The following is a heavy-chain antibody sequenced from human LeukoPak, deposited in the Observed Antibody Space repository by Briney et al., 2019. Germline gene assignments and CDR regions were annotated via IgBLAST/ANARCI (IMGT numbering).Heavy chain of an antibody. Sequence: EASVKVPCKASGYTFTGYYMHWVRQAPGQGLEWMGWINPNSGGTNYAQKFQGRVTMTRDTSISTAYMELSRLRSDDTAVYYCAREGNYDSSPDAFDIWGQGTMVTVSS. J-gene: IGHJ3*02. D-gene: IGHD3-22*01. CDR1: GYTFTGYY. CDR2: INPNSGGT. CDR3: AREGNYDSSPDAFDI. V-gene: IGHV1-2*02.